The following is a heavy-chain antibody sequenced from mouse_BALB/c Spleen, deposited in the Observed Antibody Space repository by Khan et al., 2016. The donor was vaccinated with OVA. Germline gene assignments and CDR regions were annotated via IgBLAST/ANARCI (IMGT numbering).Heavy chain of an antibody. V-gene: IGHV1S135*01. CDR1: DYSFTGYN. D-gene: IGHD2-1*01. CDR2: IDPYSGGI. CDR3: ARSGGNYNWYFDF. J-gene: IGHJ1*01. Sequence: VQLQQSGPELEKPGASVKISCKASDYSFTGYNMNWVKQSHGKSLEWIGNIDPYSGGISYNQKFKGKATLTVDKSSSTAYMQLKSLTSEDSAVYYCARSGGNYNWYFDFWGPGTPVTVSS.